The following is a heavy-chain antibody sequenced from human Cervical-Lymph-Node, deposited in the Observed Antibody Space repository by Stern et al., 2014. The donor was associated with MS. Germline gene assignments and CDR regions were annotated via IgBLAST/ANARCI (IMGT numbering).Heavy chain of an antibody. Sequence: QVQLVQSGAEVKTPGSSVKLSCKVSGYTFTFPYLHWVRQAPGQALEWMGWITPYNGNINYAQKFQDRVTISRETSLTAMYLEVRSLRSDDSGIYYCARSALYGDSGAYNMDVWGQGTTVTVSS. D-gene: IGHD2-8*01. V-gene: IGHV1-45*02. J-gene: IGHJ6*03. CDR2: ITPYNGNI. CDR1: GYTFTFPY. CDR3: ARSALYGDSGAYNMDV.